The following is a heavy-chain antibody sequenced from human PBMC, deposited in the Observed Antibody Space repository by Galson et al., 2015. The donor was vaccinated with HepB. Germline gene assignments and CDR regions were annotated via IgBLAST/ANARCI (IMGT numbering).Heavy chain of an antibody. CDR3: ARRSGSRGWYFDL. CDR1: GGPISRYY. J-gene: IGHJ2*01. CDR2: IYYSGST. Sequence: LSLTCTVSGGPISRYYWSWIRQPPGKGLEWIGYIYYSGSTNYNPSLKSRVTISVDTSKNQFSLKLSSVTAADTAAYYCARRSGSRGWYFDLWGRGTLVTVSS. D-gene: IGHD1-26*01. V-gene: IGHV4-59*08.